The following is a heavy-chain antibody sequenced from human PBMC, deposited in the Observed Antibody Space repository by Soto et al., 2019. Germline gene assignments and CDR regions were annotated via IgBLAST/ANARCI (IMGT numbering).Heavy chain of an antibody. Sequence: QVHLVQSGAEVKKPGASVKVSCKGSGYAFTTYGITWVRQAPGQGLEWMGWISAHNGNTNYAQKLQGRVTVTRVSSTSTAYMELRSLRSDDTAVYYCARGRYGDYWGQGALVTVSS. J-gene: IGHJ4*02. V-gene: IGHV1-18*01. CDR2: ISAHNGNT. CDR3: ARGRYGDY. D-gene: IGHD1-1*01. CDR1: GYAFTTYG.